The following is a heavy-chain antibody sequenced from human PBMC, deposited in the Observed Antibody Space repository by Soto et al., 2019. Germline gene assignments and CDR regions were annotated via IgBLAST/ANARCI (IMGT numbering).Heavy chain of an antibody. D-gene: IGHD3-22*01. CDR3: ASSPYSSGYYYAIDY. Sequence: ASVKVSCKVSGYTLTELSMHWVRQAPGKGLEWMGGFDPEDGETIYAQKFQGRVTMTRDTSTSTVYMDLSSLKSEDTAVYYCASSPYSSGYYYAIDYWGQGTQVTVSS. V-gene: IGHV1-24*01. J-gene: IGHJ4*02. CDR1: GYTLTELS. CDR2: FDPEDGET.